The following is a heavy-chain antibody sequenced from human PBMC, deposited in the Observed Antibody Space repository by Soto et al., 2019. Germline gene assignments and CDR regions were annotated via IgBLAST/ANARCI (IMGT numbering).Heavy chain of an antibody. CDR3: AKDPDRYDYVWGTYRYIDH. CDR1: GITFSNYA. CDR2: ISTSGGRP. J-gene: IGHJ4*02. D-gene: IGHD3-16*02. Sequence: EVQLLESGGGLVQPGGSLRLSCTASGITFSNYAMSWVRQAPRKGLEWVSSISTSGGRPYYADSVKGRFTISRYNSKNTLYLQMNSLRFEDTAVYYCAKDPDRYDYVWGTYRYIDHWGQGTLVTVSS. V-gene: IGHV3-23*01.